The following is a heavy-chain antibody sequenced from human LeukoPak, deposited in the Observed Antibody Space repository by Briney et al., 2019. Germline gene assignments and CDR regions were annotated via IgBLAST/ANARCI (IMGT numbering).Heavy chain of an antibody. V-gene: IGHV4-4*02. Sequence: SETLSLTCAVSGGSISSSNWWSWVRQPPGKGLEWIGEIYHSGSTNYNPSLKSRVTISVDKSKNQFSLKLSSVTAADTAVYYCARGPYGDYLGDAFDIWGQGTMVTVSS. CDR2: IYHSGST. CDR3: ARGPYGDYLGDAFDI. J-gene: IGHJ3*02. D-gene: IGHD4-17*01. CDR1: GGSISSSNW.